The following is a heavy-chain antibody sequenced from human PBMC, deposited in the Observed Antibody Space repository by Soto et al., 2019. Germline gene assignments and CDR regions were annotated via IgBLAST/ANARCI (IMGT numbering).Heavy chain of an antibody. CDR2: IYYSGST. CDR1: GGSISSSSYY. CDR3: ARHEMRFGELLSDY. J-gene: IGHJ4*02. V-gene: IGHV4-39*01. Sequence: QLQLQESGPGLVKPSETLSLTCTVSGGSISSSSYYWGWIRQPPGKGLEWIGSIYYSGSTYYNPSLKSRVTIYVDTSKNQFSLKLSSVTAADTAVYYCARHEMRFGELLSDYWGQGTLVTVSS. D-gene: IGHD3-10*01.